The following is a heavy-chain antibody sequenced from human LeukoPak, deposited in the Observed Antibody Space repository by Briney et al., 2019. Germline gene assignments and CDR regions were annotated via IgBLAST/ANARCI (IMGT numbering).Heavy chain of an antibody. V-gene: IGHV3-21*01. J-gene: IGHJ3*02. Sequence: GGSLRLSCAASGFTFSSYSMNWVRQAPGKGLEWVSSISSSSSYIYYADSVKGRFTISRDNAKNSLYLQMNSLRAEDTAVYYRARKYYYDSSGYQGAFDIWGQGTMVTVSS. CDR3: ARKYYYDSSGYQGAFDI. CDR1: GFTFSSYS. CDR2: ISSSSSYI. D-gene: IGHD3-22*01.